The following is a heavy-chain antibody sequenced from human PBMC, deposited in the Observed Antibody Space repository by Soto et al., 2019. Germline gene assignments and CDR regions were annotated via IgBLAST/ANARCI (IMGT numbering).Heavy chain of an antibody. CDR3: ARDSRVYYGSGSSVDG. CDR1: GFTFSDYY. CDR2: ISSSGNTV. D-gene: IGHD3-10*01. Sequence: PGGSLRLSCAASGFTFSDYYMSWIRQAPGKGLEWVSYISSSGNTVYYADSVEGRFTISRDNAQNSLYLQMNSLRAEDTAVYYCARDSRVYYGSGSSVDGWGQGTLVTV. J-gene: IGHJ4*02. V-gene: IGHV3-11*01.